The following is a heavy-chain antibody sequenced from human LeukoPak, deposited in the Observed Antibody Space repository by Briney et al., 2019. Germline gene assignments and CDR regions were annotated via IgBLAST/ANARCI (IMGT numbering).Heavy chain of an antibody. CDR3: ASHRGGFWFDP. Sequence: PSETLSLTCTVSGGSISSGSYYWRWIRQPAGKGLEWIGRIYTSGSTNYNPSLKSRVTISVDTSKNQFSLKLSSVTAADTAVYYCASHRGGFWFDPWGQGTLVTVSS. CDR2: IYTSGST. V-gene: IGHV4-61*02. D-gene: IGHD3-10*01. CDR1: GGSISSGSYY. J-gene: IGHJ5*02.